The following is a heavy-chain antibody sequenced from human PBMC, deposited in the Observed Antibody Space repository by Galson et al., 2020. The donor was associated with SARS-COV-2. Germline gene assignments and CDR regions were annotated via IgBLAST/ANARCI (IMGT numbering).Heavy chain of an antibody. CDR2: IIPIFGTA. CDR3: ATNERLAQSSDGVQGVIINTNWFDP. V-gene: IGHV1-69*06. D-gene: IGHD3-10*01. CDR1: GGTFSSYA. J-gene: IGHJ5*02. Sequence: SVKVSCKASGGTFSSYAISWVRQAPGQGLEWMGGIIPIFGTANYAQKFQGRVTITADKSTSTAYMELSSLRSEDTAVYYCATNERLAQSSDGVQGVIINTNWFDPWGQGTLVTVSS.